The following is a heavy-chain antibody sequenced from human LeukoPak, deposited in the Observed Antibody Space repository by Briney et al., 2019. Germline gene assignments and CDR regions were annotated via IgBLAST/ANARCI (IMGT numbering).Heavy chain of an antibody. CDR3: ARDYGRWYWIY. CDR1: GFTFSDYY. CDR2: ISSSGSTL. J-gene: IGHJ4*02. V-gene: IGHV3-11*01. Sequence: GALRLSCAASGFTFSDYYMSWIRQAPGKGLEWVSYISSSGSTLYYADSVKGRFTISRDNAKNSLYLQMNSLRAEDTAVYYCARDYGRWYWIYWGQGTPVTVSS. D-gene: IGHD6-13*01.